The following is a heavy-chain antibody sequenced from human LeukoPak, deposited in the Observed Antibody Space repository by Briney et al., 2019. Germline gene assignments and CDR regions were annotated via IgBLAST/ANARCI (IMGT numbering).Heavy chain of an antibody. V-gene: IGHV1-69*05. D-gene: IGHD1-26*01. CDR2: IIPILGTP. CDR3: AKARGGTYRTYYFDY. Sequence: ASVKVSCKTSGGSLSSYAISWVRQAPGQGLEWMGGIIPILGTPTYAQEFQGRVTITTDESTSTVYMELSSLRSEDTAVYYCAKARGGTYRTYYFDYWGQGTLVTVSS. J-gene: IGHJ4*02. CDR1: GGSLSSYA.